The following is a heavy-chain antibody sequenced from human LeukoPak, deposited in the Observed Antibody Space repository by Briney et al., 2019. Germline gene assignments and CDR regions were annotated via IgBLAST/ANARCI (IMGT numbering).Heavy chain of an antibody. D-gene: IGHD6-25*01. Sequence: SETLSLTGTVSGGSISSYCWTWIRQPAGKGLEWIERVDTSGSTTYNPSLKSRVTMSLDTSKNQFSLRLSSVTAADTAVYYCAKSAAYPFPLDYWGQGILVTVSS. CDR3: AKSAAYPFPLDY. J-gene: IGHJ4*02. CDR1: GGSISSYC. CDR2: VDTSGST. V-gene: IGHV4-4*07.